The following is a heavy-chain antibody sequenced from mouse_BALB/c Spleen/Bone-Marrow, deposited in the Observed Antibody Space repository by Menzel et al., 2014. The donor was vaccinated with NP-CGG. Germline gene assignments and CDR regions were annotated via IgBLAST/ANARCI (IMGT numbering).Heavy chain of an antibody. CDR3: TRLSLLRGYFDY. CDR2: INPNNGGT. V-gene: IGHV1S81*02. Sequence: QVQLKQSGAELVKPGTSVKLSCKASGYTFTSHYIYWVKQRPGQGLKWIGEINPNNGGTNFNEKFKSKATLTVDKSPSTAYMQLSSLTSEDSAVYYCTRLSLLRGYFDYWGQGTTLTVSS. CDR1: GYTFTSHY. D-gene: IGHD1-2*01. J-gene: IGHJ2*01.